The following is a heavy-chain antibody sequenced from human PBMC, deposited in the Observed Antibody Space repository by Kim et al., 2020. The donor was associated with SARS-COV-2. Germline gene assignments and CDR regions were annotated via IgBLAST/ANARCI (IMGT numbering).Heavy chain of an antibody. V-gene: IGHV4-39*02. J-gene: IGHJ2*01. CDR2: SGST. Sequence: SGSTYYNPSLKSRVTISVDTSKNQFSLKLSSVTAADTAVYYCAKDWYFDLWGRGTLVTVSS. CDR3: AKDWYFDL.